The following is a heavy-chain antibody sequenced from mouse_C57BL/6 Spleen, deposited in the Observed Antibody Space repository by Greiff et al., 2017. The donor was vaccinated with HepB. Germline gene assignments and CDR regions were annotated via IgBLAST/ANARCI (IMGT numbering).Heavy chain of an antibody. Sequence: VQLQQSGPELVKPGASVKISCKASGYAFSSSWMNWVKQRPGKGLEWIGRIYPGDGDTNYNGKFKGKATLTADKSSSTAYMQLSSLTSEDSAFYFWARGCSSLAWFAYWGQGTLVTVSA. V-gene: IGHV1-82*01. CDR1: GYAFSSSW. J-gene: IGHJ3*01. D-gene: IGHD1-1*01. CDR2: IYPGDGDT. CDR3: ARGCSSLAWFAY.